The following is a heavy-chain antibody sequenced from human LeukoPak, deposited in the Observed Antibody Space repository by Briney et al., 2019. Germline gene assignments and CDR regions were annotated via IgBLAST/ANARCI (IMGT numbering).Heavy chain of an antibody. V-gene: IGHV4-34*01. CDR1: GGSFSGYY. CDR2: INHSEST. CDR3: ARLRYCTNGVCP. J-gene: IGHJ5*02. D-gene: IGHD2-8*01. Sequence: SETLSLTCAVYGGSFSGYYWSWIRQPPGKGLEWIGEINHSESTNYNTSLKSRVTISVDTSKNQFSLKLSSVTAADTAVYYCARLRYCTNGVCPWGQGTLVTVSS.